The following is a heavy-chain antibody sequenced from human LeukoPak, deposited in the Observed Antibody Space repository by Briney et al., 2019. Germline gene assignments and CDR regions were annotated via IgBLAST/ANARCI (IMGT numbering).Heavy chain of an antibody. Sequence: PGGSLRLSCAASGFTFRFYAMNWVRQAPGKGLEWVSAITGGGDSTYYADSVKGRFTISRDNSKNTLYLQMNSLRAEDTAVYYCARGLPNYYGMDVWGQGTTVTVSS. CDR2: ITGGGDST. CDR3: ARGLPNYYGMDV. V-gene: IGHV3-23*01. J-gene: IGHJ6*02. CDR1: GFTFRFYA.